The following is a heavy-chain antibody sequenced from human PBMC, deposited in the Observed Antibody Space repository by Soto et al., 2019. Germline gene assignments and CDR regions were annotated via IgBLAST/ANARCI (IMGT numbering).Heavy chain of an antibody. D-gene: IGHD3-10*01. CDR1: GDTFASFG. Sequence: ASVKVSCKASGDTFASFGFSWVRQAPGQGLEWLGWISAYNGNTHYAQKVRDRVTLTTDTSTNTAYMELRSLTSDDTAVYYCARDQESITDRILQYWGQGTRVTVS. J-gene: IGHJ4*02. V-gene: IGHV1-18*01. CDR2: ISAYNGNT. CDR3: ARDQESITDRILQY.